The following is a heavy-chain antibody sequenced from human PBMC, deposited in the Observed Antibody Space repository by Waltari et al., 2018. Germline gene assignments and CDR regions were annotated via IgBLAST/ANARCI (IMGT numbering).Heavy chain of an antibody. CDR1: GGSFSGYS. CDR3: ARGRIVGVTRWFDP. Sequence: QVQLQQWGAGLLKPSETLSLTCDVSGGSFSGYSWTWIRQPPGKGLEWIGEIYQSGRTNYNPSLKSRVRMSADTSKNQISLSLTSMTAADTAVYYCARGRIVGVTRWFDPWGQGTPVTVSS. D-gene: IGHD1-26*01. V-gene: IGHV4-34*01. CDR2: IYQSGRT. J-gene: IGHJ5*02.